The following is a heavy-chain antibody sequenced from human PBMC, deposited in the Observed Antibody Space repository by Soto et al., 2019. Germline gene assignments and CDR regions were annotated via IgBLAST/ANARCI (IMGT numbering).Heavy chain of an antibody. CDR3: AKSVFYCSSASCYEDY. CDR2: ISHDGGDK. Sequence: GGSLRLSCAASGFTFSSFVMHWVRQAPGKGLEWVAVISHDGGDKYYGDSVKGRFTISRDNSKNTLYLQMNSLRAEDTAVYYCAKSVFYCSSASCYEDYWGQGTQVTVSS. J-gene: IGHJ4*02. D-gene: IGHD2-2*01. V-gene: IGHV3-30*18. CDR1: GFTFSSFV.